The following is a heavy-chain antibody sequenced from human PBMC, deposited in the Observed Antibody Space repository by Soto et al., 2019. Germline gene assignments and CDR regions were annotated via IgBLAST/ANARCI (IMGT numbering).Heavy chain of an antibody. V-gene: IGHV2-70*01. Sequence: SGPTLVNPTQTLTLTCTFSGFSLSTSGMCVSWIRQPPGKALEWLALIDWDDDKYYSTSLKTRLTISKDTSKNQAVLTMTNMDPVDTATYYCARIPYYYDSPDAFDIWGQGTMVTVSS. J-gene: IGHJ3*02. CDR1: GFSLSTSGMC. D-gene: IGHD3-22*01. CDR2: IDWDDDK. CDR3: ARIPYYYDSPDAFDI.